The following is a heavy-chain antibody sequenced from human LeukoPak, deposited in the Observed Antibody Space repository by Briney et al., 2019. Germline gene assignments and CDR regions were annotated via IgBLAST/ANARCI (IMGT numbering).Heavy chain of an antibody. CDR2: IRYDGSNK. CDR1: GFTFSTHG. D-gene: IGHD2-2*03. CDR3: AKWASNGYYFHH. V-gene: IGHV3-30*02. J-gene: IGHJ1*01. Sequence: GGSLRLSCAASGFTFSTHGMHWVRQAPGKGLEWVAFIRYDGSNKYYADSVKGRFTISRDNSKNTLYLQINSLRAEDTAVYYCAKWASNGYYFHHWGQGTLVTVSS.